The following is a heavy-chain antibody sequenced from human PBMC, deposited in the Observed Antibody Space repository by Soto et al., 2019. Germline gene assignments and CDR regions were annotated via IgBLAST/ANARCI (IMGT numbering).Heavy chain of an antibody. V-gene: IGHV4-34*01. CDR2: INHSGST. J-gene: IGHJ3*02. Sequence: SETLSLTCAVYGGSFSGYYWNWIRQPPGKGLEWIGEINHSGSTNYKPSLKSRVTISVDTSKNQFSLKLSSVTAADTAVYYCARGNYDYIWGSYRIDAFDIWGQGTMVTVSS. CDR1: GGSFSGYY. D-gene: IGHD3-16*02. CDR3: ARGNYDYIWGSYRIDAFDI.